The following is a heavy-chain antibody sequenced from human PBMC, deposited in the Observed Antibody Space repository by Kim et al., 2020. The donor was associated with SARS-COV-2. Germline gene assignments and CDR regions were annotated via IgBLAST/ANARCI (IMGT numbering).Heavy chain of an antibody. D-gene: IGHD1-26*01. CDR2: IYHSGST. J-gene: IGHJ4*02. Sequence: SETLSLTCTVSGYSISSGYYWGWIRQPPGKGLEWIGSIYHSGSTYYNPSLKSRVTISVDTSKNQFSLKLSSVTAADTAVYYCARVDSGSHYSPLFDYWGQGTLVTVSS. V-gene: IGHV4-38-2*02. CDR3: ARVDSGSHYSPLFDY. CDR1: GYSISSGYY.